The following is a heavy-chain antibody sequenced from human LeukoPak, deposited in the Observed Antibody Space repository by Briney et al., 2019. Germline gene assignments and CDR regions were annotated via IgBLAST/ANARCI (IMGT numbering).Heavy chain of an antibody. CDR3: AKDHVVVPAAPDY. J-gene: IGHJ4*02. CDR2: ISGDGTRT. CDR1: GFSFSSYA. V-gene: IGHV3-23*01. D-gene: IGHD2-2*01. Sequence: GGSLRLSCAASGFSFSSYAMTWARQAPVKGLEWVSAISGDGTRTYYADSVKGRFTISRDNSKNTLYLEMSSLRVEDTAIYYCAKDHVVVPAAPDYWGQGTLVTVSS.